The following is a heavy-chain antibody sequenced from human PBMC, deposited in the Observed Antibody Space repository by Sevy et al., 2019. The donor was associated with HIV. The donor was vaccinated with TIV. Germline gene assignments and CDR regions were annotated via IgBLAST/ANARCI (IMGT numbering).Heavy chain of an antibody. Sequence: GGSLRLSCAASGFTFSSYSMNWVRQAPGKGLEWVSSISSSSYIYYADSVKGRFTISRDNAKNSLYLQMNSLRAEDTAVYYCARDRRQRDGYNADAFDIWGQGTMVTVSS. D-gene: IGHD5-12*01. J-gene: IGHJ3*02. V-gene: IGHV3-21*01. CDR2: ISSSSYI. CDR3: ARDRRQRDGYNADAFDI. CDR1: GFTFSSYS.